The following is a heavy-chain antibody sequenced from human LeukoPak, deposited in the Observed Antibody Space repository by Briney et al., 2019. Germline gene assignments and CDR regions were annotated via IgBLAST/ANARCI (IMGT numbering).Heavy chain of an antibody. CDR2: ISYDGSNK. Sequence: PGGFLRLSCAASGFTFSSYAMHWVRQAPGKGLEWVAVISYDGSNKYYADSVKGRFTISRDNSKNTLYLQMNSLRAEDTAVYYCARGLDWNDAAFDIWGQGTMVTVSS. J-gene: IGHJ3*02. CDR3: ARGLDWNDAAFDI. CDR1: GFTFSSYA. D-gene: IGHD1-1*01. V-gene: IGHV3-30-3*01.